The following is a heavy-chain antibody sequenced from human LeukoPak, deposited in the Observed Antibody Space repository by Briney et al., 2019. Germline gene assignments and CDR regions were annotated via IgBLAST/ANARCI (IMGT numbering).Heavy chain of an antibody. J-gene: IGHJ4*02. Sequence: GGSLRLSCAASGFTFSSYEMNWVRQAPGKGLEWVSYISSSGSTIYYADSVKGRFTISRDNAKNSLYLQMNSLRAEDTAVYYCVRGLRLGELTDPSIDYWGQGTLVTVSS. CDR1: GFTFSSYE. CDR3: VRGLRLGELTDPSIDY. CDR2: ISSSGSTI. D-gene: IGHD3-16*01. V-gene: IGHV3-48*03.